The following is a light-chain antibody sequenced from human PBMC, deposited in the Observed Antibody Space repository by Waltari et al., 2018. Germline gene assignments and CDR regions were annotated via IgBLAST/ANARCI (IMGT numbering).Light chain of an antibody. CDR2: DPS. Sequence: VLTQSPGTLSLSPGERASLSCRARQSVGRYLAWYQQKPGQAPRLLIYDPSTRATGIPDRFSGSGSGTDFSLTISRLESEDFAVYYCQKYVNLPATFGQGTKVEIK. CDR1: QSVGRY. CDR3: QKYVNLPAT. V-gene: IGKV3-20*01. J-gene: IGKJ1*01.